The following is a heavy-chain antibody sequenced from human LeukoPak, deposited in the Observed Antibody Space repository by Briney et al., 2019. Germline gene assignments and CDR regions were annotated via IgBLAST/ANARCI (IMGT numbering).Heavy chain of an antibody. CDR3: AILRDYYSNYLYYYNGMDV. J-gene: IGHJ6*02. V-gene: IGHV1-46*01. D-gene: IGHD4-4*01. CDR2: INPSGGST. CDR1: GYTFTSYY. Sequence: ASVKVSCKASGYTFTSYYIHWVRQAPGQGLERMGIINPSGGSTGYAQKFQGRVTMTRDTSTSTVYMELSSLRSEDTAVYYCAILRDYYSNYLYYYNGMDVWGQGTTVTVSS.